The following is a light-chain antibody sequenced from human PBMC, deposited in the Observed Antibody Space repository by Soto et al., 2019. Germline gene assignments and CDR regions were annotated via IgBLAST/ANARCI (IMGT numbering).Light chain of an antibody. CDR2: DAS. CDR1: QDISNY. Sequence: DIQMTQSPSSLSASVGDRVTITCQASQDISNYLNWYQQKPGKAPKLLIYDASNLETGVPSRFSGSGSGTDFTFTISSLQPEDIATYYCQQYGNPSITFGQGTRLEIK. J-gene: IGKJ5*01. CDR3: QQYGNPSIT. V-gene: IGKV1-33*01.